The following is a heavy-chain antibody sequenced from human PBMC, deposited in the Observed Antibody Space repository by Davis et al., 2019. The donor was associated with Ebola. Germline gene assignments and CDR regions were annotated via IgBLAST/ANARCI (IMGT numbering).Heavy chain of an antibody. D-gene: IGHD3-22*01. J-gene: IGHJ4*02. V-gene: IGHV4-59*01. CDR3: ARDNYFDSRGYYRLDY. CDR2: VFHTGVT. CDR1: GGSIGSYY. Sequence: PSETLSLTCSVSGGSIGSYYWTWIRQPPGKGLEWIGYVFHTGVTFYNPDLKSRVSIPVDTSNNQFSLKLSSVTAADPAVYYCARDNYFDSRGYYRLDYWGQGTLVTVSS.